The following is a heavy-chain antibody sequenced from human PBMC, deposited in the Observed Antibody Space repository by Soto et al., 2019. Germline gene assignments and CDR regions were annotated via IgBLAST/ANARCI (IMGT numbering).Heavy chain of an antibody. V-gene: IGHV1-69*01. D-gene: IGHD3-3*01. J-gene: IGHJ6*02. Sequence: QVQLVQSGAEVKKPGSSVKVSCKASGGTFSSYAISWVRQAPGQGLEWMGGIIPIFGTANYAQKFQGRVTITADESTSTAHMELSSLRSEDTAVYYCARALRTIFGVVITSYYYGMDVWGQGTTVTVSS. CDR2: IIPIFGTA. CDR1: GGTFSSYA. CDR3: ARALRTIFGVVITSYYYGMDV.